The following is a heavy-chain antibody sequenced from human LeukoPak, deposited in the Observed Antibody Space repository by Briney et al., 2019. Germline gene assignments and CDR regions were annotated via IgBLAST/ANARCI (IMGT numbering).Heavy chain of an antibody. CDR3: AREWGAVAGTYYYYYMDA. Sequence: SETLSLTCTVSGGSISSYYWSWIRQPAGKGLEWIGRIYTSGSTNYNPSLKSRVTMSVDTSKNQFSLKLSSVTAADTAVYYCAREWGAVAGTYYYYYMDAWGKGTTVTVSS. CDR1: GGSISSYY. CDR2: IYTSGST. V-gene: IGHV4-4*07. J-gene: IGHJ6*03. D-gene: IGHD6-19*01.